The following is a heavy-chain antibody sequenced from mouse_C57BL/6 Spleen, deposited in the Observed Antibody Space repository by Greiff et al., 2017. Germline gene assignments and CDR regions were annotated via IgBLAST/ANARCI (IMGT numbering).Heavy chain of an antibody. CDR2: IRNKANGYTT. J-gene: IGHJ1*03. CDR3: ARLYGNYVWYFEV. CDR1: GFTFTDYY. V-gene: IGHV7-3*01. Sequence: DVQLVESGGGLVQPGGSLSLSCAASGFTFTDYYMSWVRQPPGKALEWLGFIRNKANGYTTEYNASVKGRFTISRDNSQSILYLQMNALRAEDSATYYGARLYGNYVWYFEVWGTGTTVTVSS. D-gene: IGHD2-1*01.